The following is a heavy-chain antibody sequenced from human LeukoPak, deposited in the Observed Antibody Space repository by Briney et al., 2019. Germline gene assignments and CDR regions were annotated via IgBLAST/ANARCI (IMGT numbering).Heavy chain of an antibody. Sequence: PSETLSLTCTVSGGSISRSSDYWGWIRQPPGKGLVWLGSIYYSGSTYYNPSLKSRVTISVDTSKNQLSLKLSSVTAADTAVYYCARLSKFDRYSSSWYRMNYYYGMDVWGQGTTVTVSS. CDR3: ARLSKFDRYSSSWYRMNYYYGMDV. CDR1: GGSISRSSDY. V-gene: IGHV4-39*01. CDR2: IYYSGST. J-gene: IGHJ6*02. D-gene: IGHD6-13*01.